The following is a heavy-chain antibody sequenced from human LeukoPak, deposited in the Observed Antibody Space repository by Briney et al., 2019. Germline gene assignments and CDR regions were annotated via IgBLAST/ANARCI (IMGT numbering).Heavy chain of an antibody. CDR2: IYYSGST. D-gene: IGHD4-23*01. J-gene: IGHJ4*02. V-gene: IGHV4-30-4*01. CDR3: ARGGLTTVVTRPTDY. Sequence: PSETLSLTCTVSGGSISSGDYYWSWIRQPPWKGLEWIGYIYYSGSTYYNPSLKSRVTISVDTSKNQFSLKLSSVTAADTAVYYCARGGLTTVVTRPTDYWGQGTLVTVSS. CDR1: GGSISSGDYY.